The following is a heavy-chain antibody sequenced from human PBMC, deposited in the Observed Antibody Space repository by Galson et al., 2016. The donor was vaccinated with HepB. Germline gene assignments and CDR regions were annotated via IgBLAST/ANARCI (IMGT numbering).Heavy chain of an antibody. V-gene: IGHV4-39*01. D-gene: IGHD1-26*01. CDR1: GGSISSSHYY. CDR3: ATYLGGIVRASDY. Sequence: ETLSLTCTVSGGSISSSHYYCGWIRQPPGKGLEWIGNVYYSGSTYYNPSLKSRVTISVDTSKNQFSLKLTSVTAADTAVYYCATYLGGIVRASDYWGQGTLVTVAS. J-gene: IGHJ4*02. CDR2: VYYSGST.